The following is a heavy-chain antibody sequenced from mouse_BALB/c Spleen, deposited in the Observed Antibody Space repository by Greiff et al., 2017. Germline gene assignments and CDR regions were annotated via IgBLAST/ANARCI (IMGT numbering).Heavy chain of an antibody. CDR2: ILPGSGST. Sequence: QQSGAELMKPGASVKISCKATGYTFSSYWIEWVKQRPGHGLEWIGEILPGSGSTNYNEKFMGKATFTADTSSNTAYMQLSSLTSEDSAVYYCARGDGYYGWYFDVWGAGTTVTVSS. CDR3: ARGDGYYGWYFDV. D-gene: IGHD2-3*01. CDR1: GYTFSSYW. V-gene: IGHV1-9*01. J-gene: IGHJ1*01.